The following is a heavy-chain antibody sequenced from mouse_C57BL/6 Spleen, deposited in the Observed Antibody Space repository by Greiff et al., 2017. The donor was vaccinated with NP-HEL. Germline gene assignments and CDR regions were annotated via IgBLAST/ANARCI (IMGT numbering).Heavy chain of an antibody. CDR3: ARRSTRDYFDY. V-gene: IGHV1-50*01. Sequence: VQLQQPGAELVKPGASVKLSCKASGYTFTSYWMQWVKQRPGQGLEWIGEIDPSDSYTNYNQKFKGKATLTVDTSSSTAYMQLSSLTSEDSAVYYCARRSTRDYFDYWGQGTTLTVPS. CDR1: GYTFTSYW. J-gene: IGHJ2*01. CDR2: IDPSDSYT.